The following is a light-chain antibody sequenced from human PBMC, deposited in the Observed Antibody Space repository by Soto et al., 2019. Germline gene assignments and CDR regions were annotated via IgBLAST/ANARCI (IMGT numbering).Light chain of an antibody. CDR1: RSNIGAAYY. Sequence: QSVLAQPPSVSGAPGQKITISCTGTRSNIGAAYYVHWYQQFPGTAPKLLIYDTSNRPSGVPDRFSASRSGTSAYLVITGLQADDEAVYYCQSYDGSLGGSILFGGGTKPTVL. V-gene: IGLV1-40*01. CDR3: QSYDGSLGGSIL. J-gene: IGLJ2*01. CDR2: DTS.